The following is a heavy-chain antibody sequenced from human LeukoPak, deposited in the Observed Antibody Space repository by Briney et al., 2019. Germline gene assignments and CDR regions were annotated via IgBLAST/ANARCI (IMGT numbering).Heavy chain of an antibody. V-gene: IGHV3-33*01. CDR3: ARDSAAAASFDY. CDR1: GFTFSSYG. D-gene: IGHD6-13*01. J-gene: IGHJ4*02. CDR2: IWYDGSNK. Sequence: GRSLRLSCAASGFTFSSYGMHWVRQAPGKGLEWVAVIWYDGSNKYYAGSVKGRFTISRDNSKNTLYLQMNSLRAEDTAVYYCARDSAAAASFDYWGQGTLVTVSS.